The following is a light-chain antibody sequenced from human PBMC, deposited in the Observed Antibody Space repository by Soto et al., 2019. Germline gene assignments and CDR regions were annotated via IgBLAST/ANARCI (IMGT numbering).Light chain of an antibody. J-gene: IGKJ5*01. CDR3: QQADTFPIT. V-gene: IGKV1-12*01. Sequence: DIQMTQSPSSVSASVGDRVTITCQASQGISRSLDWYQQKPGKAPKLLIYAASSLQSGVPSRFSGSGFGTDFTLTISSLQPEDSAIYYCQQADTFPITFGQGTRLEIK. CDR1: QGISRS. CDR2: AAS.